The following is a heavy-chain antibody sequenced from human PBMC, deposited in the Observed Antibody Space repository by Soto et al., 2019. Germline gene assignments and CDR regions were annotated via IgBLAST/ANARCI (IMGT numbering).Heavy chain of an antibody. Sequence: SETLSLTCAVYGGSISSGGYSWSWIRQPPGKGLEWIGYIYHSGSTYYNPSLKSRVTISVDRSKNQFSLKLSSVTAADTAVYYCARGPNYYDSSGYSGWGQGTLVTVSS. CDR3: ARGPNYYDSSGYSG. V-gene: IGHV4-30-2*01. CDR1: GGSISSGGYS. CDR2: IYHSGST. J-gene: IGHJ4*02. D-gene: IGHD3-22*01.